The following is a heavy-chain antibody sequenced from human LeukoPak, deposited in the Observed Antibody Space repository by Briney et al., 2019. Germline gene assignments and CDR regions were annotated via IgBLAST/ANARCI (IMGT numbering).Heavy chain of an antibody. CDR2: MNPNSGNT. J-gene: IGHJ4*02. Sequence: GASVQVSCKASGYTFTSYDINWLRQATGQGLEGMGWMNPNSGNTGYAHKFQGRVTMTRNTSISTAYMELSSLRSEDTAVYYCARGARFGENGNQYWGQGTLVTVSS. D-gene: IGHD3-10*01. V-gene: IGHV1-8*01. CDR3: ARGARFGENGNQY. CDR1: GYTFTSYD.